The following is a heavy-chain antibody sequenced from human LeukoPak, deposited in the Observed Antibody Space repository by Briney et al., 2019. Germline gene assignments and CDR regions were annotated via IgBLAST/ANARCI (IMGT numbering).Heavy chain of an antibody. CDR2: ISSTSTYI. D-gene: IGHD1-26*01. V-gene: IGHV3-21*01. J-gene: IGHJ4*02. CDR3: ARVGIVGATTGFDH. CDR1: GFTFSTYS. Sequence: GGSLRLSCAASGFTFSTYSMKWVRQAPGKGLEWVSSISSTSTYIYYADSVKGRFTISRDNAKNSLYLQMNSLRAEDTAVYYCARVGIVGATTGFDHWGQGTLVTVSS.